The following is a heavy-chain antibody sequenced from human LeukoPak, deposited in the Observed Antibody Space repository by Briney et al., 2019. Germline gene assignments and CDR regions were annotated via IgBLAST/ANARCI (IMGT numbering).Heavy chain of an antibody. Sequence: ASVKVSCKASGYTFTSYGISWVRQAPGQGLEWMGWISAYNGNTNYAQKLQGRVTMTTDTSTSTAYMELRSLRSDDTAVYYCAREGRIAAAGTPNDYWGQGTRVTVSS. D-gene: IGHD6-13*01. V-gene: IGHV1-18*01. J-gene: IGHJ4*02. CDR3: AREGRIAAAGTPNDY. CDR1: GYTFTSYG. CDR2: ISAYNGNT.